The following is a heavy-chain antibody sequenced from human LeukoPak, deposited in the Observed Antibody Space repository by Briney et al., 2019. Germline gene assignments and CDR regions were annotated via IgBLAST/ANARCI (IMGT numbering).Heavy chain of an antibody. J-gene: IGHJ4*02. CDR1: GGSFSGYY. Sequence: NTSETLSLTCAVYGGSFSGYYWSWIRQPPGKGLEWIGEINHSGSTNYNPSLKSRVTFSVDTSKNHFSLTLSSVTAADTAVYYCARGQKYRNGYTVTELGSGYFDYWGQGTLVTVSS. CDR3: ARGQKYRNGYTVTELGSGYFDY. CDR2: INHSGST. V-gene: IGHV4-34*01. D-gene: IGHD5-18*01.